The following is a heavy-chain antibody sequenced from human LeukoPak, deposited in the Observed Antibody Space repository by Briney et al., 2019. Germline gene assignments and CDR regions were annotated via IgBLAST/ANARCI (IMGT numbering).Heavy chain of an antibody. CDR1: GFTFSSYW. V-gene: IGHV3-7*01. CDR3: ARGQLELLSDYYYYMDV. J-gene: IGHJ6*03. Sequence: GGSLRLSWAASGFTFSSYWTSWFRQAPGKGLDWLANIKQDGSEKYYVDSVKGRFTISRDNAKNSLYLQMNSLRAEDTAVYYCARGQLELLSDYYYYMDVWGKGTTVTVSS. CDR2: IKQDGSEK. D-gene: IGHD1-1*01.